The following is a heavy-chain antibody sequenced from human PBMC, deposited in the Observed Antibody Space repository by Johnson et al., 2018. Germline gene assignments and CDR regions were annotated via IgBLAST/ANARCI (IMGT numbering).Heavy chain of an antibody. CDR3: AKGSLPAMVPEAFDI. V-gene: IGHV3-9*01. CDR2: ISWNSRNI. CDR1: EFTFSNYG. D-gene: IGHD5-18*01. Sequence: VQLVQSGGGVVQXGRSXRLXCVASEFTFSNYGMHWVRQVPGKGLEWVSGISWNSRNIDYADSVKGRFTISRDNAKNSVSLQMNSLRTEDTALYYCAKGSLPAMVPEAFDIWGQGTMVTVSS. J-gene: IGHJ3*02.